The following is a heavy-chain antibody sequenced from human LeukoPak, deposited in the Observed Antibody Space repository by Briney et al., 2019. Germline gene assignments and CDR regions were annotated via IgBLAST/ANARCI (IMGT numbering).Heavy chain of an antibody. CDR2: INPNSGGT. V-gene: IGHV1-2*02. CDR1: GYTFTGYY. Sequence: GASVTVSCKASGYTFTGYYMHWVRQAPGQGLEWMGWINPNSGGTNYAQKFQGRVTMTRDTSISTAYMELSRLRSDDTAVYYCARDGSSSHGRDYYYMDVWGKGTTVTVSS. D-gene: IGHD6-13*01. J-gene: IGHJ6*03. CDR3: ARDGSSSHGRDYYYMDV.